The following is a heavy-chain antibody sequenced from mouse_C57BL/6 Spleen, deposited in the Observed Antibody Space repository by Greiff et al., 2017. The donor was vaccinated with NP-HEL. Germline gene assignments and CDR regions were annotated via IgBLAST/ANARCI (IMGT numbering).Heavy chain of an antibody. V-gene: IGHV1-52*01. Sequence: QVQLKQPGAELVRPGSSVKLSCKASGYTFTSYWMHWVKQRPIQGLEWIGNIDPSDSETHYNQKFKDKATLTVDKSSSTAYMQLSSLTSEDSAVYYCARRGTNWENFDYWGQGTTLTVSS. J-gene: IGHJ2*01. CDR1: GYTFTSYW. CDR2: IDPSDSET. CDR3: ARRGTNWENFDY. D-gene: IGHD4-1*01.